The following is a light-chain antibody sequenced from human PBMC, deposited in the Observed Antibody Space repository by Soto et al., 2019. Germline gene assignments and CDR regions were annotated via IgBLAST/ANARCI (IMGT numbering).Light chain of an antibody. J-gene: IGKJ2*01. Sequence: EIVMPQSPATLSAFLGERVTLSCRASQTVNNRLAWYQQKPGQAPRLLIYGASTRATGIPVRFSGTGSGTEFTLTITSLQSEYFAVYYCHQYNTWPPDTFGQGTKLEIK. CDR2: GAS. V-gene: IGKV3-15*01. CDR3: HQYNTWPPDT. CDR1: QTVNNR.